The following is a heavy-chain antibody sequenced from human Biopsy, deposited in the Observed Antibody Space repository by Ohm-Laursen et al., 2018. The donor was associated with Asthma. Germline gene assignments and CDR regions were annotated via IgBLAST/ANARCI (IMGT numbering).Heavy chain of an antibody. V-gene: IGHV3-30*18. CDR2: ISYDGNHK. CDR3: AKRRGYSGHDNDY. J-gene: IGHJ4*02. Sequence: SLRLSCAAAGFMFRSFGMHWVRQAPGKGLEWVAVISYDGNHKFYEDSVKGRFTISRDNSKNTLYLQMNSLRTEDTAVHYCAKRRGYSGHDNDYWGQGTLVIVSS. D-gene: IGHD5-12*01. CDR1: GFMFRSFG.